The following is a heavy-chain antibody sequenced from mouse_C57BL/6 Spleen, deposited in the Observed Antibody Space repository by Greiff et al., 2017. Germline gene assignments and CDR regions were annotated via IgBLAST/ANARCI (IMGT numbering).Heavy chain of an antibody. Sequence: QVQLQQSGAELVKPGASVKLSCKASGYTFTSYCMHWVKQRPGRGLEWLGRIYPNSGGTKYNEKFKSKATLTVDKPSSTAYMQLSSLTSEDSAVYYCAREEYCDSSCDYWGQGTTLTVSS. CDR1: GYTFTSYC. J-gene: IGHJ2*01. CDR3: AREEYCDSSCDY. V-gene: IGHV1-72*01. CDR2: IYPNSGGT. D-gene: IGHD1-1*01.